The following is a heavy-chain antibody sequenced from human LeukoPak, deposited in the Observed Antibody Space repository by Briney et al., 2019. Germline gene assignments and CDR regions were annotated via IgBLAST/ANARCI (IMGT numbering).Heavy chain of an antibody. CDR2: IYYSGST. Sequence: SETLSLTCTVSGGSISSSSYYWGWIRQPPGKGLEWIGSIYYSGSTYYNPSLKSRVTISVDTSKNQFSLKLSSVTAADTAVYYCARRVGYCSSTSCPGWFDPWGQGTLVTVSS. CDR3: ARRVGYCSSTSCPGWFDP. CDR1: GGSISSSSYY. D-gene: IGHD2-2*01. J-gene: IGHJ5*02. V-gene: IGHV4-39*01.